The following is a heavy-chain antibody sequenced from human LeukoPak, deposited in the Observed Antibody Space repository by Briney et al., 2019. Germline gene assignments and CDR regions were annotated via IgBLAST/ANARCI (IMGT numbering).Heavy chain of an antibody. CDR2: INIGNGNT. CDR1: GYTFINHA. CDR3: ARAHSSGWPYYYYYGMDV. V-gene: IGHV1-3*04. Sequence: ASVKVSCKASGYTFINHAIHWVRQAPGQRLEWIGWINIGNGNTKCTQKFQGRVTITRDTSASTAYMELSSLRSEDTAVYYCARAHSSGWPYYYYYGMDVWGQGTTVTVSS. D-gene: IGHD6-19*01. J-gene: IGHJ6*02.